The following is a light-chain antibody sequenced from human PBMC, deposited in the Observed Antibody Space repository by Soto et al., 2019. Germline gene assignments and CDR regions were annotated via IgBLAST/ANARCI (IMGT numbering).Light chain of an antibody. CDR1: QSVSSY. CDR2: DAS. V-gene: IGKV3-11*01. CDR3: QQRSNWPPLT. J-gene: IGKJ4*01. Sequence: EIVLTQSPATLSLSPGERATLSCRASQSVSSYLAWYQQKPGQAPRLLIYDASNRATGIPARFSGSGSGTDFTLTISILEPEDFAFYYYQQRSNWPPLTFGGGTKVEIK.